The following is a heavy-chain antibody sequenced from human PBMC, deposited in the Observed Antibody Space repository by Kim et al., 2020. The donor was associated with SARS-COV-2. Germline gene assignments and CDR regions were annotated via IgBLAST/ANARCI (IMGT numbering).Heavy chain of an antibody. CDR3: AMGQPLVY. CDR2: ISYSGNS. Sequence: SETLSLTCSVSGGSIRSGGKFWTWIRQHPAKGLEWIGYISYSGNSHYSPSLRSRVSISLQTSENQFSLELTSLTAADTAVYYCAMGQPLVYWGQGILV. CDR1: GGSIRSGGKF. J-gene: IGHJ4*02. V-gene: IGHV4-31*03. D-gene: IGHD2-2*01.